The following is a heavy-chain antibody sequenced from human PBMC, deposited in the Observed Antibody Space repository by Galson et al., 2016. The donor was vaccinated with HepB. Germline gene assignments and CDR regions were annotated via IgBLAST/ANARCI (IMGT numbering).Heavy chain of an antibody. V-gene: IGHV4-4*02. CDR3: ARGMYYYDSRETA. D-gene: IGHD3-22*01. CDR2: VYHSGST. Sequence: SETLSLTCAVSGASISRGNWWNWVCQPPGKGLEWIGEVYHSGSTSYNPSLKSRVTISVDKSKNQFSLKLSSVTAADTAVYYCARGMYYYDSRETAWGQGTLVTVSS. J-gene: IGHJ5*02. CDR1: GASISRGNW.